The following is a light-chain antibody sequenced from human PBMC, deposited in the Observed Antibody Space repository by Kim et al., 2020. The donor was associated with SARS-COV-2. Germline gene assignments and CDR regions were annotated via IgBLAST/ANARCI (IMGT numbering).Light chain of an antibody. CDR2: GAA. J-gene: IGKJ2*01. CDR3: LQYETSPYT. Sequence: EIVLTQSPGTLSLSPGEGATLSCRASQNLRNNYLAWYQQSPGQSPRLLIYGAATRATGIPDRFSGSGSGTDFTLTISRLEPEDFALYYCLQYETSPYTFGQGTKLEI. CDR1: QNLRNNY. V-gene: IGKV3-20*01.